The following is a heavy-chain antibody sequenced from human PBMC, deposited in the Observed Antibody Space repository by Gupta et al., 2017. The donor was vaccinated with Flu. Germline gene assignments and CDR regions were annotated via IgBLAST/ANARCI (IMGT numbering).Heavy chain of an antibody. Sequence: VRQLPGKGLEWLSYISGSGTTIYYADSVKGRFTISRDNAKNSLYLQMNSLRAEDPAVYYCASYYYDSSGTHFWGQGTLVTVS. CDR3: ASYYYDSSGTHF. V-gene: IGHV3-48*01. D-gene: IGHD3-22*01. CDR2: ISGSGTTI. J-gene: IGHJ4*02.